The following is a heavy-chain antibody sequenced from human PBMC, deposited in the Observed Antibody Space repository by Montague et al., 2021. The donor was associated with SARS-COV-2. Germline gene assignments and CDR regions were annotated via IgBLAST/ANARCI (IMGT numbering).Heavy chain of an antibody. CDR2: IYYSGST. CDR1: GGSISSSSYY. J-gene: IGHJ6*02. D-gene: IGHD1-20*01. CDR3: ARRVTGTTVHYYYYGMDV. V-gene: IGHV4-39*01. Sequence: SETLSLTCTVSGGSISSSSYYRGWIRHPPGKGLEWNGSIYYSGSTYYNPSLKSRVTVSVDTSKNQFSLKLSSVTAADTAVYYCARRVTGTTVHYYYYGMDVWGQGTTVTVSS.